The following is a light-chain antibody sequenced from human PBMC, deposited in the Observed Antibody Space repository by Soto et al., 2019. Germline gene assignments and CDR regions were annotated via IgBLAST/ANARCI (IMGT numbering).Light chain of an antibody. V-gene: IGKV3-15*01. CDR3: QQYINWWT. J-gene: IGKJ1*01. Sequence: EIVMTQSPATLSVSPGERATLSCRASQSVSSNLAWYQQKPGQAPRLLIYGASTRATGIPARFSGSGFWTEFTLTIGSVQSEDFAVYYCQQYINWWTFGQGTKVEIK. CDR2: GAS. CDR1: QSVSSN.